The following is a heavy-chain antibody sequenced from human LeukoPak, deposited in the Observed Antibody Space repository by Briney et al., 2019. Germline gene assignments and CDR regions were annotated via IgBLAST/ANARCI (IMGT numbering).Heavy chain of an antibody. Sequence: PSETLSLTCAVYGGSFSGYYWSWIRQPPGKGLEWIGEINHSGSTNYNPSLKSRVTMSVDTSKNHFSLKLSSVTAADTAVYYCAREGAGATHDYWGQGTLVTVSS. V-gene: IGHV4-34*01. D-gene: IGHD1-26*01. J-gene: IGHJ4*02. CDR2: INHSGST. CDR3: AREGAGATHDY. CDR1: GGSFSGYY.